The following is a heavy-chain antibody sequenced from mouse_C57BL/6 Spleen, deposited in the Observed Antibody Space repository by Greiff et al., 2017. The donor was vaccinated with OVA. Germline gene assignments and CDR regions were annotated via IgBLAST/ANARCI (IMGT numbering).Heavy chain of an antibody. V-gene: IGHV1-55*01. CDR2: IYPGSGST. CDR1: GYTFTSYW. CDR3: ARRDGSRDAY. Sequence: VQLQQPGAELVKPGASVKMSCKASGYTFTSYWITWVKQRPGQGLEWIGDIYPGSGSTNYNEKFKSKATFTADTSSNTAYMQLSSLTTEDSAIYYCARRDGSRDAYWGQGTLVTVSA. D-gene: IGHD1-1*01. J-gene: IGHJ3*01.